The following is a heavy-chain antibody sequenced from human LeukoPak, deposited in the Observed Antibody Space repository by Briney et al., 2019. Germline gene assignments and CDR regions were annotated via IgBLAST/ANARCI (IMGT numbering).Heavy chain of an antibody. J-gene: IGHJ6*02. CDR2: IYTSGST. CDR1: GGSISSYY. V-gene: IGHV4-4*07. D-gene: IGHD4-17*01. Sequence: SSETLSLTCTVSGGSISSYYWSWIRQPAGKGLEWIGRIYTSGSTNYNPSLKSRVTMSVDTSKNQFSLKLSSVTAADTAVYYCARDLYGGCGDYADYYYYGMDVWGQGTTVTVSS. CDR3: ARDLYGGCGDYADYYYYGMDV.